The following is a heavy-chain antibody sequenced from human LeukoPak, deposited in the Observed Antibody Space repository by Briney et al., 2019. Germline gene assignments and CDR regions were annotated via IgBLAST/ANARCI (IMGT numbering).Heavy chain of an antibody. Sequence: SETLSLTCAVYGGSFSGYYWSWIRQPPGKGLEWIGEINHSGSTNYNPSLKSRVTISVDTSKNQFSLKLSSVTAADTAVYYCARGPYCSSTSCYTGAVDYWGQGTLVTVSS. CDR1: GGSFSGYY. J-gene: IGHJ4*02. CDR3: ARGPYCSSTSCYTGAVDY. CDR2: INHSGST. D-gene: IGHD2-2*02. V-gene: IGHV4-34*01.